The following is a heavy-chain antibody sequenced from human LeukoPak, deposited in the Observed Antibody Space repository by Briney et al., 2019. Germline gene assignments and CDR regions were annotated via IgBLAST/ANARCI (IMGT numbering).Heavy chain of an antibody. V-gene: IGHV3-30*04. CDR1: GFTFSSYA. CDR2: ISYDGSNK. Sequence: PGRSLRLSCAASGFTFSSYAMHWVRQAPGKGLEWVAVISYDGSNKYYADSVKGRFTISRDNSKNTLYLQMNSLRAEDTAVYYCAKVPPKRGSTLPYYFYMDVWGKGTTVTISS. CDR3: AKVPPKRGSTLPYYFYMDV. D-gene: IGHD2-2*01. J-gene: IGHJ6*03.